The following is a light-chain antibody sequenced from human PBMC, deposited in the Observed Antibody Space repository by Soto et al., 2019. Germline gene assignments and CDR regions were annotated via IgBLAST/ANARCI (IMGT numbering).Light chain of an antibody. V-gene: IGKV3-20*01. CDR1: QSVSSSF. J-gene: IGKJ2*01. Sequence: VLTQSEGTLSLSPGERATLSCRSIQSVSSSFIAWYQHKPGQAPRLLIYGASSRATGIPDRFSGSGSGTDFTLTISRLEPEDFAVYFCQQYGSSPPHTFGQGS. CDR2: GAS. CDR3: QQYGSSPPHT.